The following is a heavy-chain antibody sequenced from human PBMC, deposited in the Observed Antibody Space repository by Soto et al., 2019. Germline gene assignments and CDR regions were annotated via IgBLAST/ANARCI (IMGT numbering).Heavy chain of an antibody. D-gene: IGHD3-10*01. V-gene: IGHV4-59*01. CDR1: GGSISSYY. Sequence: SETLSLTCTVSGGSISSYYWSWIRQPPGKGLEWIGYIYYSGSTNYNPSLKSRVTISVDTSKNQFSLKLSSVTAADTAVYYCARGWWFGELPTRDRNWFDPWGQGTLVTVSS. CDR2: IYYSGST. CDR3: ARGWWFGELPTRDRNWFDP. J-gene: IGHJ5*02.